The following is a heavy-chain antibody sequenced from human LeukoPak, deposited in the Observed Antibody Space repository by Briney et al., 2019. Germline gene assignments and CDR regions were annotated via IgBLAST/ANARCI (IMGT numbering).Heavy chain of an antibody. J-gene: IGHJ4*02. CDR1: GFTFSSYS. CDR2: ISSSSSYI. D-gene: IGHD6-19*01. CDR3: AYSSGWYFDY. V-gene: IGHV3-21*04. Sequence: GGSLRLSCAASGFTFSSYSMNWVRQAPGKGLEWVSSISSSSSYIYYADSVKGRFTISRDNAKNSLFLQMNSLRAEDTAVYYCAYSSGWYFDYWGQGTLVTVSS.